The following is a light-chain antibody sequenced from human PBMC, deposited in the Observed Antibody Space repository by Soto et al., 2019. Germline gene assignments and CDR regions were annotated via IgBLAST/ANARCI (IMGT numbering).Light chain of an antibody. V-gene: IGLV2-8*01. CDR3: SSYAGSNKKV. CDR1: SSDVGGYNY. Sequence: QSALTQPPSASGSPGQSVAISCTGTSSDVGGYNYVSWYQQHPGKAPKLMIYEVTKRPSGVPDRFSGSKSGNTASLTVSGLQAEDVADYYCSSYAGSNKKVFGAGTKL. CDR2: EVT. J-gene: IGLJ2*01.